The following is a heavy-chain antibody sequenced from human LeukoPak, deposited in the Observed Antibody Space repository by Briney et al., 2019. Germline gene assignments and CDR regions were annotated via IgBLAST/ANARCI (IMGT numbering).Heavy chain of an antibody. Sequence: GGSLRLSCAASGFTFSSYWMSWVRQAPGKGLEWVAVISYAGSNKYYADSVKGRFAISRDNSKNTLYLQMNGLKPEDTAVYYCARNLEFVTTNDAMDVWGQGTTVTVSS. CDR2: ISYAGSNK. CDR1: GFTFSSYW. CDR3: ARNLEFVTTNDAMDV. V-gene: IGHV3-30*09. D-gene: IGHD4-17*01. J-gene: IGHJ6*02.